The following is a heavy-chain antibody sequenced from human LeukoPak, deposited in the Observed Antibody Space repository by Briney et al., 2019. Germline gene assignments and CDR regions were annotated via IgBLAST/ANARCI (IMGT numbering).Heavy chain of an antibody. Sequence: KPSETLSLTCTVSGDSIGSYFWSWIRQSPGKGLEWIGHIYHSGSTNYNPSLKSRVTISIDTSKNQFSLKLTSVTSADTAVYYCARDGPACTSRWYDYYYGLDVWGQGTTVTVSS. J-gene: IGHJ6*02. V-gene: IGHV4-59*01. CDR1: GDSIGSYF. D-gene: IGHD2-2*01. CDR2: IYHSGST. CDR3: ARDGPACTSRWYDYYYGLDV.